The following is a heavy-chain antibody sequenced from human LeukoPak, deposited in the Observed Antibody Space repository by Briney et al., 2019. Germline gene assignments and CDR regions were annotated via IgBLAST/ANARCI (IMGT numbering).Heavy chain of an antibody. D-gene: IGHD1-26*01. J-gene: IGHJ3*02. CDR1: GGTFSSYA. V-gene: IGHV1-69*13. CDR3: ARGRVGATTEVDPIDAFDI. Sequence: ASVKVSCKASGGTFSSYAISWVRQAPGQGLEWMGGIIPIFGTANYAQKFQGRVTITADESTSTAYMELSSLRSEDTAVYYCARGRVGATTEVDPIDAFDIWGQGTMVTVSS. CDR2: IIPIFGTA.